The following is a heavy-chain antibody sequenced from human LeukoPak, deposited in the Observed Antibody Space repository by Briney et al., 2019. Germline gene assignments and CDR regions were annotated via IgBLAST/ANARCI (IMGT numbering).Heavy chain of an antibody. CDR1: GGTFSSYA. CDR3: ARDPSYYYGSGSYVY. D-gene: IGHD3-10*01. J-gene: IGHJ4*02. Sequence: ASVKVSCKASGGTFSSYAISWVRQAPGQGLEWMGGIIPIFGTANYAQKFQGRVTITADESTSTAYMELSSLRSEDKAVYYCARDPSYYYGSGSYVYWGQGTLVTVSS. V-gene: IGHV1-69*01. CDR2: IIPIFGTA.